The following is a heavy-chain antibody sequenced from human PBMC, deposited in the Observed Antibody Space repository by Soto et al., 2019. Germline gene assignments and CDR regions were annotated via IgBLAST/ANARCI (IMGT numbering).Heavy chain of an antibody. D-gene: IGHD2-2*01. J-gene: IGHJ3*02. CDR2: IIPIFGTA. Sequence: QVQLVQSGAEGKKPGSSVKVSCKASGGTFSSYPISWWRRAPGQGLEWMGGIIPIFGTANYAQKFQGRVTITADESTSTAYMELSSLRSEDTAVYYCARATSQPKLNAFDIWGQGTMVTVSS. CDR3: ARATSQPKLNAFDI. CDR1: GGTFSSYP. V-gene: IGHV1-69*01.